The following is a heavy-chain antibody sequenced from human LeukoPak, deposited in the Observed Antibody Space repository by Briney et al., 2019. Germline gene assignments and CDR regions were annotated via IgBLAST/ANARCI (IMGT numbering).Heavy chain of an antibody. CDR1: GGSLTSSGYY. D-gene: IGHD3-10*01. CDR3: ARHPQLFHFYY. Sequence: SETLSLTCTVSGGSLTSSGYYWGWIRQPPGKGLEWIGSIYYSGSTYYNPSLKSRVTISVDTSKHQFSLKVSSVTVAGTAVYYCARHPQLFHFYYWGQGTLVTVSS. CDR2: IYYSGST. J-gene: IGHJ4*02. V-gene: IGHV4-39*01.